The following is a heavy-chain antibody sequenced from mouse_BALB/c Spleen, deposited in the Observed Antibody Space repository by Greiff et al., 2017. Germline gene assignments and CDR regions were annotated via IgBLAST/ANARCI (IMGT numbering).Heavy chain of an antibody. CDR2: ISSGSSTI. Sequence: DVHLVESGGGLVQPGGSRKLSCAASGFTFSSFGMHWVRQAPEKGLEWVAYISSGSSTIYYADTVKGRFTISRDNPKNTLFLQMTSLRSEDTAMYYCARYYRYDEGYYCDYWGQGTTLTVSS. D-gene: IGHD2-14*01. V-gene: IGHV5-17*02. J-gene: IGHJ2*01. CDR3: ARYYRYDEGYYCDY. CDR1: GFTFSSFG.